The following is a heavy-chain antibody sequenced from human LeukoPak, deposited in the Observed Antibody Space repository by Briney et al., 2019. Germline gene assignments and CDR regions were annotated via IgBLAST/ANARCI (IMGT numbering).Heavy chain of an antibody. V-gene: IGHV4-34*01. J-gene: IGHJ4*02. CDR2: INHSGST. CDR3: ASGTTMVRGGFDY. Sequence: SETLSLTCAVYGGSFSGYYWSWIRQPPGKGLEWIGEINHSGSTNYNPSLKSRVTISVDTSKNQFSLKLSSVTAADTAVYYCASGTTMVRGGFDYWGQGTLVTVSS. CDR1: GGSFSGYY. D-gene: IGHD3-10*01.